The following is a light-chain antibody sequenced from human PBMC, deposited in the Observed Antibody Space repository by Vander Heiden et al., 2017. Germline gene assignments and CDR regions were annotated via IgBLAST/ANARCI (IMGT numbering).Light chain of an antibody. J-gene: IGLJ2*01. CDR1: GDKY. Sequence: GDKYASWYQQKPGQSPVLFIFQDSKRPSGIPERFSGTISGNTATLTISRTQAMDEADYYCQAWDSSTVVFGGGTKLTV. V-gene: IGLV3-1*01. CDR2: QDS. CDR3: QAWDSSTVV.